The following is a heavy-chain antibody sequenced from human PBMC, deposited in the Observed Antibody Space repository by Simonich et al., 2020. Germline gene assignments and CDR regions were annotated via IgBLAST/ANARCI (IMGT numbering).Heavy chain of an antibody. CDR1: GGSFSGYY. CDR3: ARGKGWKNAFDI. Sequence: QVQLQPWGAGLLKPSETLSLTCAVYGGSFSGYYWSWIRQPPGKGLEWIGEINHSGSTNYNPSLKGRGTISVDTSKNQLSLKLSSVTAADTAVYYCARGKGWKNAFDIWGQGTMVTVSS. CDR2: INHSGST. V-gene: IGHV4-34*01. D-gene: IGHD1-1*01. J-gene: IGHJ3*02.